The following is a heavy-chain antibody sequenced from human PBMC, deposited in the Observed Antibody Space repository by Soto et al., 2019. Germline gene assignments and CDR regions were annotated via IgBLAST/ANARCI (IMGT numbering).Heavy chain of an antibody. Sequence: EVQLVESGGGLVKPGGSLRLSCAASGFTFSNAWMSWVGQAPGKGLEWVGRIKSRTDGGTTDYAAPVKGRFTISRDDSKNTLYLQMNGLKTEDTAVYYCTTFGLRWGFDYWGQGTLVTVSS. V-gene: IGHV3-15*01. CDR3: TTFGLRWGFDY. J-gene: IGHJ4*02. CDR2: IKSRTDGGTT. CDR1: GFTFSNAW. D-gene: IGHD4-17*01.